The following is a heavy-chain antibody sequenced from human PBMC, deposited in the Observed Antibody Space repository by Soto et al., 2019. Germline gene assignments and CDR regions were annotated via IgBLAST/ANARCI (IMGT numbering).Heavy chain of an antibody. Sequence: ASVKVSCKASGYTFTSYAMHWVRQAPGQRLEWMGWINAGNGNTKYSQKFQGRVTITRDTSASAAYMELSSLRSEDTAVYYCARGPNPYYFDYWGQGTLVTVSS. CDR3: ARGPNPYYFDY. CDR1: GYTFTSYA. CDR2: INAGNGNT. V-gene: IGHV1-3*01. J-gene: IGHJ4*02.